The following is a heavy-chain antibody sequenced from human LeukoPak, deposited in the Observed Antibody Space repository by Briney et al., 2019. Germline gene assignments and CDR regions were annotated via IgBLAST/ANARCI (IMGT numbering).Heavy chain of an antibody. CDR3: ARDLSYSSGWY. CDR2: INPNSGGT. J-gene: IGHJ4*02. V-gene: IGHV1-2*02. Sequence: ASVKVSCKASGYTFTGYYMHWVRQAPGQGLEWMGWINPNSGGTNYARKFQGRVTMTRDTSISTAYMELSRLRSDDTAVYYCARDLSYSSGWYWGQGTLVTVSS. CDR1: GYTFTGYY. D-gene: IGHD6-19*01.